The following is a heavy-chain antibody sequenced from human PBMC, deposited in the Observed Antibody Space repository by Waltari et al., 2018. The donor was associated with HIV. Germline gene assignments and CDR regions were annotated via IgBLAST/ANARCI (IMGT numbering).Heavy chain of an antibody. D-gene: IGHD6-13*01. CDR1: GFNFKGSA. CDR3: TRWTAAAGTAFDY. V-gene: IGHV3-73*01. CDR2: IRSKLDSFAT. Sequence: EVQLVESGGALVQPGGYLKLSCEASGFNFKGSAIHGVLQASGKGLEWVGRIRSKLDSFATAYGASMKGRFTISRDDSKNTAYLQMNSLKTEDTALYYCTRWTAAAGTAFDYWGLGTLVTVSS. J-gene: IGHJ4*02.